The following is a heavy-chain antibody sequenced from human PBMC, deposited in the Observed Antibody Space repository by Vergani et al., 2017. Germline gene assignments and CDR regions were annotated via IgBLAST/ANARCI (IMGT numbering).Heavy chain of an antibody. J-gene: IGHJ4*02. V-gene: IGHV3-23*01. D-gene: IGHD3-10*01. CDR2: ISGSGGST. CDR1: GFTFSSYS. CDR3: AKAGSITMVRGVITFDY. Sequence: EVQLLESGGGLVQPGGSLRLSCAASGFTFSSYSMNWVRQAPGKGLEWVSAISGSGGSTYYADSVKGRFTISRDNSKNTLYLQMNSLRAEDTAVYYCAKAGSITMVRGVITFDYWGQGTLVTVSS.